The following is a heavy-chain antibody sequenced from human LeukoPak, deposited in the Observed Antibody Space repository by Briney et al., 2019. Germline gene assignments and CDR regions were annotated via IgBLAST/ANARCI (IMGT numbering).Heavy chain of an antibody. CDR2: ISSSSSTI. Sequence: GGSLRLSCAASGFTFSSYSMNWVRQAPGKGLEWVSYISSSSSTIYYADSVKGRFTISRDNAKNSLYLQMNSLRAEDKALYYCARAHTNRGFDYWGQGTLVTVSS. CDR1: GFTFSSYS. J-gene: IGHJ4*02. V-gene: IGHV3-48*01. CDR3: ARAHTNRGFDY. D-gene: IGHD3-10*01.